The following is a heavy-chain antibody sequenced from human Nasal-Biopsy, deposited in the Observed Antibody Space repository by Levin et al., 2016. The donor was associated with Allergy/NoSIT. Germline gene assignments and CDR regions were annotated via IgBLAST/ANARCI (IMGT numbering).Heavy chain of an antibody. V-gene: IGHV1-18*04. CDR2: ISPDTGDT. Sequence: ASVKVSCKASGYTFTGYYMHWVRQAAGQGFEWMGWISPDTGDTKYAQKVQGRVTMTTDTSTSTVYMELRSLRSDDTAVYYCVRDPHGFDIWGQGTMVTVSS. CDR1: GYTFTGYY. CDR3: VRDPHGFDI. J-gene: IGHJ3*02.